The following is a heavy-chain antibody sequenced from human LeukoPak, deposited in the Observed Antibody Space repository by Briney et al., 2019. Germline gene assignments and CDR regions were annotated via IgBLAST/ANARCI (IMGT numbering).Heavy chain of an antibody. CDR2: ISSSGSTI. V-gene: IGHV3-11*01. J-gene: IGHJ4*02. Sequence: GGSLRLSCAASGFTFSYYYMSWIRQAPGKGMEWVSYISSSGSTIYYADSVKGRFTISRDNAKNSLYLQMNSLRAEDTAVYYCARDTVSGSYSVWGQGTLVTVSS. D-gene: IGHD1-26*01. CDR1: GFTFSYYY. CDR3: ARDTVSGSYSV.